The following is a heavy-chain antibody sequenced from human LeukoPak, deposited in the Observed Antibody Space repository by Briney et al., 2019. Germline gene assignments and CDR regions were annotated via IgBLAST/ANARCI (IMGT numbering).Heavy chain of an antibody. CDR2: ISYDGSNK. Sequence: GGSLRLSCAASGFTFSSYAMHWVRQAPGKGLEWVAVISYDGSNKYYADSVKGRFTISRDNSKNTLHLQMNSLRAEDTAVYYCARARRTGEYDYWGQGTLVTVSS. CDR1: GFTFSSYA. J-gene: IGHJ4*02. V-gene: IGHV3-30*04. D-gene: IGHD7-27*01. CDR3: ARARRTGEYDY.